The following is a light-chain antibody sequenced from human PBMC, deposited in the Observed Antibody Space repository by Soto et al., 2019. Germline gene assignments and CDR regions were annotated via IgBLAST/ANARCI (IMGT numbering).Light chain of an antibody. CDR3: QHLSKYPHS. Sequence: IQLTQSPSSLSASVGDSFTITCRASQGISVYFAWYQQKPVKAPKLLIYAASTFQTGVPSRFSGSRSGTDFTLTISSRQTEHFATYFFQHLSKYPHSFGGGTKVEIK. CDR1: QGISVY. J-gene: IGKJ4*01. V-gene: IGKV1-9*01. CDR2: AAS.